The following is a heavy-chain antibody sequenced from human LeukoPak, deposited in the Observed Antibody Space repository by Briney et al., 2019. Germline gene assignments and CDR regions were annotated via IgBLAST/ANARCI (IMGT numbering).Heavy chain of an antibody. Sequence: PGGSLRLSCAASGFTFRTYWMSWVRQAPGKGLEWVANIKHDGSEKNYVDSVKGRFTVSRDNTKNSLYLQMNSLRAEDTGVFYCARDQYDSWSRRGNFDSWGQGTLVIVSP. CDR1: GFTFRTYW. CDR3: ARDQYDSWSRRGNFDS. CDR2: IKHDGSEK. J-gene: IGHJ4*02. D-gene: IGHD3-3*01. V-gene: IGHV3-7*03.